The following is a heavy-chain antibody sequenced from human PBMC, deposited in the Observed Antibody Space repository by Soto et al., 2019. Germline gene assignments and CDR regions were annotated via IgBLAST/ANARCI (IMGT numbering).Heavy chain of an antibody. CDR2: ISGYNGNT. CDR1: GYTFTSYD. J-gene: IGHJ4*02. CDR3: ARGGSSWYTDY. D-gene: IGHD6-13*01. V-gene: IGHV1-18*04. Sequence: QVQLVQSGAEVKKPGASVKVFCKASGYTFTSYDITWVRQAPGQGLEWMGWISGYNGNTNYAQKVQGRVTVTTDTSTRTAYLELRSLTSNDTAVYYCARGGSSWYTDYWGQGTLVTVSS.